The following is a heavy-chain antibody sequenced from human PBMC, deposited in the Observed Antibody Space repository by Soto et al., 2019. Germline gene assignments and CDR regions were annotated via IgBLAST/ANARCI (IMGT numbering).Heavy chain of an antibody. CDR3: AREPSRRGSWLFPHYYFDY. CDR1: GGSISSGGYY. Sequence: SETLSLTCTVSGGSISSGGYYWSWIRQHPGKGLEWIGYIYYSGSTYYNPSLKSRVTISVDTSKNQFSLKLSSVTAADTAVYYCAREPSRRGSWLFPHYYFDYWGQGTLVTVSS. D-gene: IGHD3-22*01. J-gene: IGHJ4*02. CDR2: IYYSGST. V-gene: IGHV4-31*03.